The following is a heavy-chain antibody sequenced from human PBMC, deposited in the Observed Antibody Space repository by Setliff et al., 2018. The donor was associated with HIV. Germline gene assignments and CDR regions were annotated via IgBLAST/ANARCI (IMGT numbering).Heavy chain of an antibody. J-gene: IGHJ4*02. CDR2: IWYDGSNI. D-gene: IGHD3-16*01. CDR3: AKDWGGVAPLDY. CDR1: GFPFNSYG. Sequence: VGSLRLSCAASGFPFNSYGMHWVRQAPGKGLEWLAVIWYDGSNIKYADSVKGRFTISRDNSKKTVYLQMTSLRVEDTAVYYCAKDWGGVAPLDYWGQGTLVTVSS. V-gene: IGHV3-33*03.